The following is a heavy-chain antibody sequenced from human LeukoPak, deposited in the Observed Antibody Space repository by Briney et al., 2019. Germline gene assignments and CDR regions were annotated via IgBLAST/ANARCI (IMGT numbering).Heavy chain of an antibody. J-gene: IGHJ4*02. Sequence: GGSLRLSCAASGFTFSSYSMNWVRQAPGKGLEWVSSISSSSSYIYYADSVKGRFTISRDNAKNSLYLRMNSLRAEDTAVYYCARDGYPFRPYFDYWGQGTLVTVSS. CDR1: GFTFSSYS. D-gene: IGHD5-12*01. CDR2: ISSSSSYI. CDR3: ARDGYPFRPYFDY. V-gene: IGHV3-21*01.